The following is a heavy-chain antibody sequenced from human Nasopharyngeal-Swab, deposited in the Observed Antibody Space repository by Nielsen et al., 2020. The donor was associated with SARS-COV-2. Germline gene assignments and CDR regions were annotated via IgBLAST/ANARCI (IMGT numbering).Heavy chain of an antibody. Sequence: ASVKVSCKASGYTFTSYYMHWVRQAPGQGLEWMGIINPSGGSTSYAQKFQGRVTMTRDTSTSTVYMELSSLRSEDTAVYYCATAPNGYYDFWSGPHESWFDPWGQGTLVTVSS. J-gene: IGHJ5*02. CDR2: INPSGGST. D-gene: IGHD3-3*01. V-gene: IGHV1-46*01. CDR3: ATAPNGYYDFWSGPHESWFDP. CDR1: GYTFTSYY.